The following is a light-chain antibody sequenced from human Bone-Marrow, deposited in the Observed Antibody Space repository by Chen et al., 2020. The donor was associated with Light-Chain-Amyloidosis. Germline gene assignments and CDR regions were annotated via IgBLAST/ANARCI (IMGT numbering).Light chain of an antibody. Sequence: SYELTQPPSVSVSPGQTARITCSGDDLPTKYAYWYQQKPGQAPVLVIHRDTERPSGISERFSGTSSGATATLTSSEVQAEDGADYHCQSADSSGTYEVIFGGGTKLTV. CDR1: DLPTKY. J-gene: IGLJ2*01. CDR2: RDT. V-gene: IGLV3-25*03. CDR3: QSADSSGTYEVI.